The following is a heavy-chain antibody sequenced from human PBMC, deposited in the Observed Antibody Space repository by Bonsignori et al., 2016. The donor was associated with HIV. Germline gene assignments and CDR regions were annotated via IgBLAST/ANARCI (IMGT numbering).Heavy chain of an antibody. V-gene: IGHV1-18*01. CDR3: ASYITIFGVVI. J-gene: IGHJ4*02. CDR2: ISTYNGNT. Sequence: WVRQAPGQGLEWMGWISTYNGNTNYAQKLQGRVTMTTDTSTSTAYMELRSLRSDDTAVYYCASYITIFGVVIWGQGTLVTVSS. D-gene: IGHD3-3*01.